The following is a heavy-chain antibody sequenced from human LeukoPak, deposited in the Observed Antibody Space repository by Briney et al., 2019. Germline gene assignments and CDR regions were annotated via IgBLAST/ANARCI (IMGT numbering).Heavy chain of an antibody. CDR1: GYTFTSYY. Sequence: ASVKVSCKASGYTFTSYYMHWVRQAPGQGVEWMGIINPSGGDTSYAQKLQGRLTMTRDTSTNTVYMELTSLRSEDTAVYYCAREVMDNLRFDYWGQGTLVTVSS. CDR2: INPSGGDT. J-gene: IGHJ4*02. CDR3: AREVMDNLRFDY. D-gene: IGHD1-14*01. V-gene: IGHV1-46*01.